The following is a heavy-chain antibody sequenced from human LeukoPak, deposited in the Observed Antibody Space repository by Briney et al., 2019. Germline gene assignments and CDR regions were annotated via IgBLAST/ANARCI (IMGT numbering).Heavy chain of an antibody. D-gene: IGHD3-3*01. CDR3: ARVLRFLYYFDY. Sequence: KPSETLSLTCAVYGGSFSGYYWSWIRQPPGKGLEWIGEINHSGSTNYNPSLKSRVTISVDTSKNQFSLKLSSVTAADTAVYHCARVLRFLYYFDYWGQGTLVTVSS. CDR2: INHSGST. J-gene: IGHJ4*02. V-gene: IGHV4-34*01. CDR1: GGSFSGYY.